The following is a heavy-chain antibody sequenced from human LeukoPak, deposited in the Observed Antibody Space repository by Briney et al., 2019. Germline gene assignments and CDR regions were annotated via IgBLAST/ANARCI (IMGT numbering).Heavy chain of an antibody. Sequence: GASVTVSCKASGGTFSSYAISWVRQAPGQGLEWMGRIIPILGIANYAQKFQGRVTITADKSTSTAYMELSSLRSEDTAVYYCARETETGGSYPGDYWGQGTLVTVSS. CDR1: GGTFSSYA. D-gene: IGHD1-26*01. J-gene: IGHJ4*02. CDR2: IIPILGIA. V-gene: IGHV1-69*04. CDR3: ARETETGGSYPGDY.